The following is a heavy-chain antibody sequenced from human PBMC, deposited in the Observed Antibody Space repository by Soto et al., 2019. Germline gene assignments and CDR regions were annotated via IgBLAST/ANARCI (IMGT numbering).Heavy chain of an antibody. Sequence: GGSLRLSCASSGFTFRSYAMHWVRQAPGKGLEWVAVISYDGSNKYYADSVKGRFTISRDNSKNTLYLQMNSLRAEDTAVYYCARDRAYYYDSSGSEPHYWGQGTLVTVSS. CDR1: GFTFRSYA. J-gene: IGHJ4*02. CDR3: ARDRAYYYDSSGSEPHY. CDR2: ISYDGSNK. V-gene: IGHV3-30-3*01. D-gene: IGHD3-22*01.